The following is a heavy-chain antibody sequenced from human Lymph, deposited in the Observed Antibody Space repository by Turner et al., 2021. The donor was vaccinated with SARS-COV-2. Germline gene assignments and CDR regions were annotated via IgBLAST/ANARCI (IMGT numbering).Heavy chain of an antibody. Sequence: QLQLQESGPGLVKPSETLSLNCTVSGGSISSSSHYWGWIRQPPGRGLEWIGHIYYSGSNYYNPSLKSRVTISVDTSKNQFSLKLSSVTAADTAVYYCARLVRRAEYYFDYWGQGTLVTVSS. CDR3: ARLVRRAEYYFDY. CDR1: GGSISSSSHY. D-gene: IGHD3-10*01. CDR2: IYYSGSN. V-gene: IGHV4-39*01. J-gene: IGHJ4*02.